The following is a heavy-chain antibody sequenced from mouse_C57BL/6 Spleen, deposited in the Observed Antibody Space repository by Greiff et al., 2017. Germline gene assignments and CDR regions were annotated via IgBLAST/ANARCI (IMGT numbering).Heavy chain of an antibody. V-gene: IGHV1-15*01. CDR2: IDPETGGT. CDR3: TRRRLRSRCDY. Sequence: QVHVKQSGAELVRPGASVTLSCKASGYTFTDYEMHWVKQTPVHGLEWIGAIDPETGGTAYNQKFKGKAILTADKSSSTAYMELRSLTSEDSAVYYCTRRRLRSRCDYWGQGTTLTVSS. D-gene: IGHD1-1*01. J-gene: IGHJ2*01. CDR1: GYTFTDYE.